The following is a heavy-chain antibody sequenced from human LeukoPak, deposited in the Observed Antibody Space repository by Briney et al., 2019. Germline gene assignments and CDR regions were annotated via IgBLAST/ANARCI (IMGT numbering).Heavy chain of an antibody. CDR1: GDSISSSSYY. V-gene: IGHV4-39*01. Sequence: PSETLSLTCTVSGDSISSSSYYWGWIRQPPGTGLGWIGSIHYSGSTYYNPSLKSRVTISVDTSKNQFSLKLSSVAAADTAVYYCARHPARACIVVVIANRRPEYYFDYWGQGTLVTVSS. CDR2: IHYSGST. D-gene: IGHD2-21*01. CDR3: ARHPARACIVVVIANRRPEYYFDY. J-gene: IGHJ4*02.